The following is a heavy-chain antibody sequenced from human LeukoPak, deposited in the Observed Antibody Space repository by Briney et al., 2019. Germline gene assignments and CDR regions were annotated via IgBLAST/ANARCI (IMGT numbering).Heavy chain of an antibody. Sequence: SVKVSRKASGGTFSSYAIGWVRQAPGQGLEWMGGIIPIFGTANYAQKFQGRVTITADESTSTAYMELSSLRSEDTAVYYCASHLGQLVYYFDYWGQGTLVTVSS. CDR3: ASHLGQLVYYFDY. D-gene: IGHD6-13*01. V-gene: IGHV1-69*13. J-gene: IGHJ4*02. CDR2: IIPIFGTA. CDR1: GGTFSSYA.